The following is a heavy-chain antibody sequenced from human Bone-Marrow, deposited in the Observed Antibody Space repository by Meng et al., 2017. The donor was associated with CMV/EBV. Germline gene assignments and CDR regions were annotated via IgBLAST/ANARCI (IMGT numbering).Heavy chain of an antibody. D-gene: IGHD6-19*01. V-gene: IGHV4-34*01. J-gene: IGHJ4*02. CDR3: ARAQAVAGRFCVY. CDR2: INHSGST. CDR1: GGSFSGYY. Sequence: QVHLQEWGAGLLKPSETLSLTCAVYGGSFSGYYWSWIRQPPGKGLEWIGEINHSGSTNYNPSLKSRVTISVDTSKNQFSLKLSSVTAADTAMYYCARAQAVAGRFCVYWGQGTLVTVSS.